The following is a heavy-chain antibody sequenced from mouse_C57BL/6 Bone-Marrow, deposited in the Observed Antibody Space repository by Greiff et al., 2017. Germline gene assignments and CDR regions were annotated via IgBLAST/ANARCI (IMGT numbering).Heavy chain of an antibody. CDR2: IYPRSGNT. Sequence: QVQLKESGAELARPGASVKLSCKASGYTFTSYGISWVKQRTGQGLEWIGEIYPRSGNTYFNEKFKGKATLTADKSSSTAYMELRSLTSEDSAVYFCARRTYYGSSYGRGDAMDYWGQGTSVTVSS. CDR1: GYTFTSYG. CDR3: ARRTYYGSSYGRGDAMDY. D-gene: IGHD1-1*01. J-gene: IGHJ4*01. V-gene: IGHV1-81*01.